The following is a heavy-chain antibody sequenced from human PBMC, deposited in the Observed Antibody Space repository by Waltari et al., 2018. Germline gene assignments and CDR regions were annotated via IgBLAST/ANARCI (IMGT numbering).Heavy chain of an antibody. Sequence: QVQLVQSGTEVKKPGASVRVSCKASGYMFIDHYLHWVRQGPGQGLEWMGWRNPNGGGTNYAPKFQGRVIMTRDTSTSTAYMELSRITSDDTAIYYCARDGGFDFWGQGSLVTVSS. CDR2: RNPNGGGT. CDR1: GYMFIDHY. CDR3: ARDGGFDF. D-gene: IGHD2-15*01. J-gene: IGHJ4*02. V-gene: IGHV1-2*02.